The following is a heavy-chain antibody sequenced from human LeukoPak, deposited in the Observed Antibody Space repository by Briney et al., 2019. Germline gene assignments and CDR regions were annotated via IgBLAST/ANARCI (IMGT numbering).Heavy chain of an antibody. D-gene: IGHD3-10*01. V-gene: IGHV3-7*01. J-gene: IGHJ6*02. Sequence: PGGSLRLSCAASGFTFSSYWMSWVRQAPGKGLEWVANIKQDGSEKYYVDSVKGRFTISRDNAKNSLYLQMNSLRAEDTAVYYCASAMVRGVTGYYYGMDVWGQGTTVTVSS. CDR2: IKQDGSEK. CDR3: ASAMVRGVTGYYYGMDV. CDR1: GFTFSSYW.